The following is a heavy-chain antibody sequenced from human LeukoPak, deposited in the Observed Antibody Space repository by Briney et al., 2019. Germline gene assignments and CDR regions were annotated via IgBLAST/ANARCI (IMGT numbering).Heavy chain of an antibody. V-gene: IGHV3-23*01. CDR3: AKWDENFYYMDV. CDR1: RFTFNIYA. D-gene: IGHD1-26*01. CDR2: ISGSGGGT. Sequence: PGGSLRLSCAASRFTFNIYAMSWVRQTPGKGLEWVSSISGSGGGTFSANSVKGRFTISRDNSKKTLFLQMRGLSAEDTAVYYCAKWDENFYYMDVWGKGTTVTVSS. J-gene: IGHJ6*03.